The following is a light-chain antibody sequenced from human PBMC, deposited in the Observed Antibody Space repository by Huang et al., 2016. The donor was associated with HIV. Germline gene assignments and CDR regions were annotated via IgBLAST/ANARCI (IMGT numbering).Light chain of an antibody. CDR1: QSIGTE. J-gene: IGKJ4*01. CDR3: QQSYSALGLT. Sequence: DIQMTQSPSSLSASVGDRVTIACRASQSIGTELNWYQQKPGKAPRLLIHVASSLQSGVPSRFSGSVSGTDFTLTISSLQPEDFATYYCQQSYSALGLTFGGGTKVEIK. V-gene: IGKV1-39*01. CDR2: VAS.